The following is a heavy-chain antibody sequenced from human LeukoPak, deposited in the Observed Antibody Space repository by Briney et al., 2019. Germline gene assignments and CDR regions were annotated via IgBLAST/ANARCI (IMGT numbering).Heavy chain of an antibody. Sequence: GGSLRLSCAASGFTLSTYAMSWVRQTPGKGLEWVAATSSSDAGTYHADSVRGRFTISRDNAKNSLFLQMNSLRAEDTAFYYCAKLLRDVTIYDFWGHGALVTVSS. CDR3: AKLLRDVTIYDF. V-gene: IGHV3-23*01. CDR2: TSSSDAGT. J-gene: IGHJ4*01. D-gene: IGHD5-24*01. CDR1: GFTLSTYA.